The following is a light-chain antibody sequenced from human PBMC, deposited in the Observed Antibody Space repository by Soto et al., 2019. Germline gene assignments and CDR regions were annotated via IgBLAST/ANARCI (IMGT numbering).Light chain of an antibody. CDR1: SSDVGATSD. Sequence: QSVLTQPPSVSGAPGQGVTISCTGGSSDVGATSDVHWYQQLPGAAPKLLIYGNNNRPSRVPDRFSASKSGTSASLAITGLQAEDEGDYYCQTYDTSVTAWVFGGGTKVTVL. CDR3: QTYDTSVTAWV. V-gene: IGLV1-40*01. J-gene: IGLJ3*02. CDR2: GNN.